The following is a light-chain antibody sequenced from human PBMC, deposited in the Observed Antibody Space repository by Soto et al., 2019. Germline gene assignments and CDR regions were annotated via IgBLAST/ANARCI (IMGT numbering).Light chain of an antibody. V-gene: IGLV1-40*01. J-gene: IGLJ1*01. CDR3: QTSVSALCGFCV. Sequence: QSVLTQPPSVSGAPGQRVTISCTGSSSNIGAGYDVHWYQQLPGTAPKLLIYGNSNRPSGVPDRFSGSKSGTSASLAITGVQALDVAVYYTQTSVSALCGFCVFWARTK. CDR1: SSNIGAGYD. CDR2: GNS.